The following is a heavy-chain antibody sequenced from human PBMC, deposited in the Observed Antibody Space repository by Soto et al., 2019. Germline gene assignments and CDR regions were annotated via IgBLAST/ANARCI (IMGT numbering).Heavy chain of an antibody. Sequence: GGSLRLSCAASGFTFSSYSMNWVRQAPGKGLEWVSSISSSSSYIYYADSVKGRFTISRDNAKNSLYLQMNSLRAEDTAVYYCAREFGLRFLEWQQTYYYYGMDVWGQGTTVTVSS. D-gene: IGHD3-3*01. J-gene: IGHJ6*02. V-gene: IGHV3-21*01. CDR1: GFTFSSYS. CDR2: ISSSSSYI. CDR3: AREFGLRFLEWQQTYYYYGMDV.